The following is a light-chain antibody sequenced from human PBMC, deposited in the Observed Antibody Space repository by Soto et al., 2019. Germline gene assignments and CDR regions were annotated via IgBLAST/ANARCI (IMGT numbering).Light chain of an antibody. CDR2: DAS. V-gene: IGKV3-15*01. J-gene: IGKJ5*01. CDR1: QSVSGD. Sequence: EIVLTQSPATLSVSPGERATLSCRASQSVSGDLAWYHHKPGQAPRLLIYDASTMALDTPARFAGSGSGTEFTLTISSLQSEDFAVYFCQQSNNWPITFGQGTRLEIK. CDR3: QQSNNWPIT.